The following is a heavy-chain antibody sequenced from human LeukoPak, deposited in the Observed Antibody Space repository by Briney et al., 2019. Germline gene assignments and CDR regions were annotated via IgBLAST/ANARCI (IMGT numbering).Heavy chain of an antibody. Sequence: GGSLRLSCAASGFTFSSYAMSWVRQAPGKGLEWVSGISWNSGSIGYADSVKGRFTISRDNAKNSLYLQMNSLRAEDTAVYYCARDRGAVAERWFDPWGQGTLVTVSS. J-gene: IGHJ5*02. CDR3: ARDRGAVAERWFDP. V-gene: IGHV3-9*01. CDR1: GFTFSSYA. CDR2: ISWNSGSI. D-gene: IGHD6-19*01.